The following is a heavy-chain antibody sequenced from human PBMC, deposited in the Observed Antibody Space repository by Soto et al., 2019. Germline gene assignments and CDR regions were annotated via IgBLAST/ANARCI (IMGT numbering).Heavy chain of an antibody. CDR1: GGSVSSGSYY. CDR3: ARDRTLFGVVIPNGYYYGMDV. J-gene: IGHJ6*02. CDR2: IYYSGST. D-gene: IGHD3-3*01. V-gene: IGHV4-61*01. Sequence: SETLSLTCTVSGGSVSSGSYYWSWIRQPPGKGLEWIGYIYYSGSTNYNPSLKSRVTISVDTSKNQFSLKLSSVTAADTAVYYCARDRTLFGVVIPNGYYYGMDVWGQGTTVTVSS.